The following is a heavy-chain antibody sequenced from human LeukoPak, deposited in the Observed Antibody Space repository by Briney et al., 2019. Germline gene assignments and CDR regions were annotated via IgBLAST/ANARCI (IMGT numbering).Heavy chain of an antibody. CDR2: INHSGST. V-gene: IGHV4-34*01. D-gene: IGHD2-8*01. Sequence: SETLSLTCAVYGGSFSGYYWSWIRQPPGKGLEWIGEINHSGSTNYNPSLKSRVTISVDTYKNQFSLKLSSVTAADTAVYYCGRVAPGIFNVVFDIGGKGKMVTVSS. CDR1: GGSFSGYY. CDR3: GRVAPGIFNVVFDI. J-gene: IGHJ3*02.